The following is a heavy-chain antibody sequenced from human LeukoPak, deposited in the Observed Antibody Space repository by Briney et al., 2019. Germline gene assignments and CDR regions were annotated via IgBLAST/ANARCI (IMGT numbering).Heavy chain of an antibody. CDR3: ARDSSGYQ. V-gene: IGHV3-7*01. J-gene: IGHJ4*02. Sequence: QPGGSLRLSCAASGFTFSTYWMSWVRQAPGKGLEWVANIKEDGSEKYYGDSVKGRFTISRDNAKNSLYLQMNSLRAENTAVYYCARDSSGYQWGQGTLVTVSS. CDR1: GFTFSTYW. CDR2: IKEDGSEK. D-gene: IGHD3-22*01.